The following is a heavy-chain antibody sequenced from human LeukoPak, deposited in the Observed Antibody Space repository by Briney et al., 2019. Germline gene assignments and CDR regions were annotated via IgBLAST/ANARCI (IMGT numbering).Heavy chain of an antibody. CDR3: ARGHGYSSSWAQYYYYGMDV. J-gene: IGHJ6*02. Sequence: ASVKVSCKASGYTFTTHDINWVRQATGQGLEWMGWMNPNSGNTGYAQKFQGRVTMTRNTSISTAYMELSSLRSEDTAVYYCARGHGYSSSWAQYYYYGMDVWGQGTTVTVSS. V-gene: IGHV1-8*01. CDR2: MNPNSGNT. D-gene: IGHD6-13*01. CDR1: GYTFTTHD.